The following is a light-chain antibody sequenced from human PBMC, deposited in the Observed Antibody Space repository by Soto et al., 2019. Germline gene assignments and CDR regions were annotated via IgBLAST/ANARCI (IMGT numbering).Light chain of an antibody. CDR2: DAS. J-gene: IGKJ1*01. CDR1: QSISSW. CDR3: QQYNSYSRT. V-gene: IGKV1-5*01. Sequence: IQMTQSPSTLSASVGDRVTITCRASQSISSWLAWYQQKPWKAPKLLIYDASSLESGVPSRFSGSGSGTEFTLTISSLQPDDFAAYYCQQYNSYSRTFSQGTKVEIK.